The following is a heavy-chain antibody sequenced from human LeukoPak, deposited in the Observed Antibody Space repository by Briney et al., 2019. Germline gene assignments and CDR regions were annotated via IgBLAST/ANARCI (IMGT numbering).Heavy chain of an antibody. J-gene: IGHJ6*02. CDR1: GFTFSSYA. CDR3: ARVNSFYGMDV. Sequence: PGGSLRLSCAASGFTFSSYAMSWVRQAPGKGLEWVAVISYDGSNKYYADSVKGRFTISRDNSKNTLYLQMNSLRAEDTAVYYCARVNSFYGMDVWGQGTTVTVSS. V-gene: IGHV3-30-3*01. CDR2: ISYDGSNK. D-gene: IGHD5-18*01.